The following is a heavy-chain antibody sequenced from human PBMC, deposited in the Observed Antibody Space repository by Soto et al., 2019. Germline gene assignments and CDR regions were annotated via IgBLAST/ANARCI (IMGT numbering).Heavy chain of an antibody. CDR1: NDSIRRYY. D-gene: IGHD3-10*01. CDR3: ARVPVRKYYRAGSYQNYYFGMDV. CDR2: AFHTGGT. J-gene: IGHJ6*02. Sequence: SETLSLTCTVSNDSIRRYYWSWIRQPPGRGLEWIGYAFHTGGTNYNPSLKSRVTISVDSSKSQFALKLTSVTAADTAIYFCARVPVRKYYRAGSYQNYYFGMDVWGQGTTVTVSS. V-gene: IGHV4-59*12.